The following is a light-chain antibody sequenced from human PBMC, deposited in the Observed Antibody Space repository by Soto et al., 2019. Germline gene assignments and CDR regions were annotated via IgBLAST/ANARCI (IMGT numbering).Light chain of an antibody. Sequence: EIVMTQSPATLSMSPGERATLSCRASQSISSNLAWYQQKPGQAPRLLIYGASNRATGIPPRFSGGGSETEFTLTISSLQSEDFAVYYCQQYDNWPPTYTFGQGTKLEIK. V-gene: IGKV3-15*01. CDR3: QQYDNWPPTYT. CDR1: QSISSN. J-gene: IGKJ2*01. CDR2: GAS.